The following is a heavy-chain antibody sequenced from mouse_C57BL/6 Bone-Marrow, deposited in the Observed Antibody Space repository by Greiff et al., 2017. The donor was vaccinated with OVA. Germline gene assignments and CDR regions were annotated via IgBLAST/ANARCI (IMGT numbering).Heavy chain of an antibody. CDR3: ARSPSYGYDDWYFEV. V-gene: IGHV7-3*01. Sequence: EVQVVESGGGLVQPGGSLSLSCAASGFTFTDYYMSWVRQPPGKALEWLGFIRNKANGYTPEYSASLRGRFTISRENSQSIRYLQMNALRAEDSATYYCARSPSYGYDDWYFEVWGTGTTVTVSS. D-gene: IGHD2-2*01. J-gene: IGHJ1*03. CDR2: IRNKANGYTP. CDR1: GFTFTDYY.